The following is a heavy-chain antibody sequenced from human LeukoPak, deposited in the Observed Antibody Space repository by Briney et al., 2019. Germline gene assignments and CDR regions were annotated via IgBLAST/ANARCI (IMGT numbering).Heavy chain of an antibody. V-gene: IGHV3-53*01. CDR1: GFTVSSNY. J-gene: IGHJ4*02. Sequence: XGSLRLSCAASGFTVSSNYMNWVRQAPGKGLKWVSVIYSGGGTYYADSVKGRFTISRDTSKNTVYLQMNSLRAEDTAVYYCARELSYYFDSWGQGTLVTVPS. CDR2: IYSGGGT. CDR3: ARELSYYFDS.